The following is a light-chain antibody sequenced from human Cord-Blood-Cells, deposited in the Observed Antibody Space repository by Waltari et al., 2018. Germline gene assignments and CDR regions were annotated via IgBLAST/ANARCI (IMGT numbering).Light chain of an antibody. V-gene: IGLV2-23*02. CDR1: XXXXXXXXX. CDR3: CSYAGSVV. CDR2: EVS. Sequence: QSALTQPASVSGSPGQSIXXXXXXXXXXXXXXXXVSGYQQHPGKVPKLMIYEVSKRPSGVSNRFSGSKSGNTASLTISGLQAEDEADYYCCSYAGSVVFGGGTKLTVL. J-gene: IGLJ2*01.